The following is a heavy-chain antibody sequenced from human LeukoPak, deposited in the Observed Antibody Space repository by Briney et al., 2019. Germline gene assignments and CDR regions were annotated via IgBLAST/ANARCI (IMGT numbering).Heavy chain of an antibody. V-gene: IGHV4-59*01. CDR1: ADSITNSY. CDR2: TYYNGHA. J-gene: IGHJ4*02. Sequence: SQTLSLTCTVSADSITNSYWSWFRQPPGKGLEWITYTYYNGHANYNPSLKSRVSISVDTSKNQFSLKLNSVTAADTAVYYCARAKGDFWGQGILVTVSS. CDR3: ARAKGDF.